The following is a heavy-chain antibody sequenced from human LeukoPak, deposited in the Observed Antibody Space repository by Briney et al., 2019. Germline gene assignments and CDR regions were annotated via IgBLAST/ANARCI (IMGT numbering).Heavy chain of an antibody. V-gene: IGHV3-21*01. Sequence: GGSLRLSCAASGFTFSSYSMNWVRQAPGKGLGWVSSISSSSSYIYYADSVKGRFTISRDNAKNSLYLQMNSLRAEDTAVYYCAKDLEDIVATSSSFDYWGQGTLVTVSS. CDR2: ISSSSSYI. J-gene: IGHJ4*02. CDR3: AKDLEDIVATSSSFDY. CDR1: GFTFSSYS. D-gene: IGHD5-12*01.